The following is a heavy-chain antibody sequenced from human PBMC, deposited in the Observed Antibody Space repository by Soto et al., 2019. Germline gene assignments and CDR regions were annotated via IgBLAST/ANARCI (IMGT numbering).Heavy chain of an antibody. CDR3: ARGVTRVRGVSHTPYFDY. D-gene: IGHD3-10*01. J-gene: IGHJ4*02. CDR1: GGSISSVGYY. V-gene: IGHV4-31*03. CDR2: IYYSGST. Sequence: SETLSLTCTVSGGSISSVGYYWSWIRQHPGKGLEWIGYIYYSGSTYYNPSLKSRVTISVDTSKNQFSLKLSSVTAADTAVYYCARGVTRVRGVSHTPYFDYWGQGTLVTVSS.